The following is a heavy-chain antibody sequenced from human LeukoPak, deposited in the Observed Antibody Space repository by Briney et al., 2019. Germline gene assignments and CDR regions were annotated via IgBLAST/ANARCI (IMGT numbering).Heavy chain of an antibody. CDR3: ARGTVEMATISAFDI. CDR1: GGSISSYY. D-gene: IGHD5-24*01. CDR2: IYYSGST. V-gene: IGHV4-59*01. Sequence: SETLSLTSTVSGGSISSYYWSWIRQPPGKGLEWIGYIYYSGSTNYNPSLKSRVTISVDTSKNQFSLKLSSVTAADTAVYYCARGTVEMATISAFDIWGQGTMVTVSS. J-gene: IGHJ3*02.